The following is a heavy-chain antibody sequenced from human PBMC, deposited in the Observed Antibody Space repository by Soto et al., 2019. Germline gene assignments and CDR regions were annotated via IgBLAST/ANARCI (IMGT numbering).Heavy chain of an antibody. J-gene: IGHJ5*02. D-gene: IGHD7-27*01. Sequence: QVQLQESGPGLVKPSETLSLTCTVSGDSVSSNLYYWSWIRQPPGKGLEWIAYIYYSGSTNYNPSLKSRVTISLDTSKNQFSLKLNSATAADSAVYYCAGHSGWFAPWGQGTPVTVSS. CDR3: AGHSGWFAP. CDR1: GDSVSSNLYY. V-gene: IGHV4-61*01. CDR2: IYYSGST.